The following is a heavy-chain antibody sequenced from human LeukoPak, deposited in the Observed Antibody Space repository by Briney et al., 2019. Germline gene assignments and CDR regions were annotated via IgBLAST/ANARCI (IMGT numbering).Heavy chain of an antibody. J-gene: IGHJ4*02. V-gene: IGHV3-23*01. Sequence: PGGSLRLSCAASGFTFSSYEMHWVRQAPGKGLEWVSAISGSGGSTYYADSVKGRFTISRDNSKNTLYLQMNSLRAEDTAVYYCAIHSSSWPFDYWGQGTLVTVSS. CDR3: AIHSSSWPFDY. D-gene: IGHD6-13*01. CDR2: ISGSGGST. CDR1: GFTFSSYE.